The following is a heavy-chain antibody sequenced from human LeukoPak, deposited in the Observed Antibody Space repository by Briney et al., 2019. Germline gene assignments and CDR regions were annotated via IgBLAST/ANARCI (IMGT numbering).Heavy chain of an antibody. CDR2: IYYSGST. J-gene: IGHJ4*02. CDR1: GGSISSYY. CDR3: ARYSSSVRGGFDY. Sequence: SETLSLTCTVSGGSISSYYWSWIRQPPGKGLEWIGYIYYSGSTNYNPSLKSRVTISVDTSKNQFSLKLSSVTAADTAEYYCARYSSSVRGGFDYWGQGTLVTVSS. D-gene: IGHD6-6*01. V-gene: IGHV4-59*01.